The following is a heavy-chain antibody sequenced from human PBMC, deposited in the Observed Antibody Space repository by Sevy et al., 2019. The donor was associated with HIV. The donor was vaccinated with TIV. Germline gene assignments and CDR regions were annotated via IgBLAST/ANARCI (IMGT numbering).Heavy chain of an antibody. CDR2: ISYDGSNK. D-gene: IGHD5-12*01. CDR1: GFTFSSYG. J-gene: IGHJ3*02. V-gene: IGHV3-30*18. CDR3: AKWSMGGARWLQLGAFDI. Sequence: GGSLRLSCAASGFTFSSYGMHWVRQAPGKGLEWVAVISYDGSNKYYGDSVKGQLTISRDNSKNTLYLQMNSLRAEDTAVYYCAKWSMGGARWLQLGAFDIWGQGTMVTVSS.